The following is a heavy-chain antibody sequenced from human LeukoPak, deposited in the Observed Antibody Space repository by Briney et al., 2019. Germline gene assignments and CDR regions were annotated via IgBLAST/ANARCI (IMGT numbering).Heavy chain of an antibody. CDR3: ARRNVGDYYYGMDV. V-gene: IGHV1-3*01. J-gene: IGHJ6*02. CDR2: INAGNGNT. CDR1: GYTFTNYA. D-gene: IGHD1-1*01. Sequence: ASVKVSCKASGYTFTNYAMNWVRQAPGQRLEWMGWINAGNGNTKYSQKFQGRVTITRDTSASTAYMELSSLRSEDTAVYYCARRNVGDYYYGMDVWGQGTTVTVSS.